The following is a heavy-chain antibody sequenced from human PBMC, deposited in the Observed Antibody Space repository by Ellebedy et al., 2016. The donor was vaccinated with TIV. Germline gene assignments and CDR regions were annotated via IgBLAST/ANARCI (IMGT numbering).Heavy chain of an antibody. Sequence: MPSDTLSLTCAVYGGSFSGYYWSWIRQPPGKGLDWIGEINHSVSTNYNPSLKSRVTISVATSKNQFSLKQRSVTAADTAVYYCARGGDYDFWSGYLAPPLDYWGQGTLVTVSS. CDR3: ARGGDYDFWSGYLAPPLDY. CDR1: GGSFSGYY. D-gene: IGHD3-3*01. CDR2: INHSVST. V-gene: IGHV4-34*01. J-gene: IGHJ4*02.